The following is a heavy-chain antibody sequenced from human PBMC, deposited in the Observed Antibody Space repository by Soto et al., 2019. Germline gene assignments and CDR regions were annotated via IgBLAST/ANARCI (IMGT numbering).Heavy chain of an antibody. CDR1: GYTFTGYY. D-gene: IGHD3-16*01. J-gene: IGHJ4*02. V-gene: IGHV1-2*02. Sequence: ASVKVYCKASGYTFTGYYIYWVRQAPGQVLEWMGWINPNSGDTNYAQKFQGRVTMTSHTSISTAYMELSSLRSDDAAVYYCARDNLAFQGAFDLWGQGTLVTVSS. CDR3: ARDNLAFQGAFDL. CDR2: INPNSGDT.